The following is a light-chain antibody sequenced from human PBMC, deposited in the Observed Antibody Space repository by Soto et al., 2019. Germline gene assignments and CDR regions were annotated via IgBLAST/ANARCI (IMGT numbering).Light chain of an antibody. CDR1: QTIIGNY. J-gene: IGKJ2*01. Sequence: ESVLTQSPGTLSLSPGERATLSCRASQTIIGNYLAWYQQKPGQAPRLLIYGASNRATGVPDRFSGSYYGTDFSLTITRLEPEDFAVYYCEQHVNSVYIFGQGTRLEIK. V-gene: IGKV3-20*01. CDR3: EQHVNSVYI. CDR2: GAS.